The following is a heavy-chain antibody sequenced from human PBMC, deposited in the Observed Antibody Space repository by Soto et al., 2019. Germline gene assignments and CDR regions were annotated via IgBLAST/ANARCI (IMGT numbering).Heavy chain of an antibody. D-gene: IGHD2-15*01. J-gene: IGHJ3*01. CDR3: ARPYGGKIGDAPDP. CDR2: ISDSGDSA. CDR1: GFTFSIYG. Sequence: GGSLRLSCAASGFTFSIYGMSWVRQVPGKGLEWVSTISDSGDSAYYADSVKGRFTISRDNSKNTLYLQMNSLRAEDTAIYYCARPYGGKIGDAPDPWGQGTMVTVSS. V-gene: IGHV3-23*01.